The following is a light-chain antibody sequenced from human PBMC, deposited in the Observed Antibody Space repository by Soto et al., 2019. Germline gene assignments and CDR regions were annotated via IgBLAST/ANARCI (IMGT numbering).Light chain of an antibody. CDR2: QVT. Sequence: QSALTQPASVSGSPGQSITISCTGTSSDIGGYYYVSWYQHHPGKAPKLIIYQVTNRPSGVSHRFSGSKSGNTASLTISGLQAEDEADYYCTSYSSSSTFYVFXTGTKVTVL. CDR3: TSYSSSSTFYV. CDR1: SSDIGGYYY. J-gene: IGLJ1*01. V-gene: IGLV2-14*01.